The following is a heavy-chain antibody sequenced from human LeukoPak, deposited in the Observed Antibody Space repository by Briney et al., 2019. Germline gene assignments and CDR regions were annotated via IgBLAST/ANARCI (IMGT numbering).Heavy chain of an antibody. CDR1: GFPFSSYA. CDR3: ATLGVY. J-gene: IGHJ4*02. Sequence: QPGRSLRLSCAASGFPFSSYAMHWVRQAPGKGLEWVAVISYDGSNKYYADSVKGRFTISRDNSKNTLYLQMNSLRAEDTAVYYCATLGVYWGQGTLVTVSS. CDR2: ISYDGSNK. D-gene: IGHD3-16*01. V-gene: IGHV3-30-3*01.